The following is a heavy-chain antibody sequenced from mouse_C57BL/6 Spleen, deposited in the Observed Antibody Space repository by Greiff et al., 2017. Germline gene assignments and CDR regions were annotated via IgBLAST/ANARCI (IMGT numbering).Heavy chain of an antibody. CDR1: GYTFTSYW. V-gene: IGHV1-64*01. D-gene: IGHD1-1*01. CDR2: IHPNSGST. Sequence: QVQLQQPGAELVKPGASVKLSCKASGYTFTSYWMHWVKQRPGQGLEWIGMIHPNSGSTNYNEKFKSKATLTVDKSSSTAYMQLSSLTSEDSAVYYCAPMTTVERAWFAYWGQGTLVTVSA. J-gene: IGHJ3*01. CDR3: APMTTVERAWFAY.